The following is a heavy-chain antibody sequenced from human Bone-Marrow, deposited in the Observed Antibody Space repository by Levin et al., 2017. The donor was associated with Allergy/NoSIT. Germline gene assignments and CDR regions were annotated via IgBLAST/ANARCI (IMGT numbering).Heavy chain of an antibody. Sequence: GGSLRLSCAASGFTFSSYGMHWVRQAPGKGLEWVAVISYDGSNKYYADSVKGRFTISRDNSKNTLYLQMNSLRAEDTAVYYCAKDPIAARREDYYYYYYMDVWGKGTTVTVSS. CDR3: AKDPIAARREDYYYYYYMDV. CDR2: ISYDGSNK. V-gene: IGHV3-30*18. J-gene: IGHJ6*03. D-gene: IGHD6-6*01. CDR1: GFTFSSYG.